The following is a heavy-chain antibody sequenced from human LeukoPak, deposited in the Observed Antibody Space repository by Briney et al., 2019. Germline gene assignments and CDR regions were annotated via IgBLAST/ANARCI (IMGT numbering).Heavy chain of an antibody. J-gene: IGHJ3*02. Sequence: GGSLRLSCAASGFTFSSYGMHWVRQAPGKGLEWVAVIWYDGSNKYYADSVKGRFTISRDNAKNSLYLQMNSLRDEDTAVYYCARDQYSGHWYYALDIWGQGTMVTVSS. CDR1: GFTFSSYG. CDR2: IWYDGSNK. D-gene: IGHD6-19*01. CDR3: ARDQYSGHWYYALDI. V-gene: IGHV3-33*01.